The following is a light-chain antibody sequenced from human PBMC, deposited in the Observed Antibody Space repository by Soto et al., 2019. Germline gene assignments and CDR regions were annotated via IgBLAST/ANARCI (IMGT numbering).Light chain of an antibody. V-gene: IGKV3-11*01. CDR3: QQYGSSPTWT. Sequence: EIVLTQSPDTLSLSPGERATLSCRASQSVSSYLAWYQQKPGQAPRLLIYDASNRATGIPARFSGSGSATDFTLTISSLEPEDSAVYYCQQYGSSPTWTFGQGTKVEIK. CDR2: DAS. CDR1: QSVSSY. J-gene: IGKJ1*01.